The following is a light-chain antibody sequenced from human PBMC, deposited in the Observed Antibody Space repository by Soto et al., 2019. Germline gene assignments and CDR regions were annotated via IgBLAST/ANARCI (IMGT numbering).Light chain of an antibody. CDR2: EVS. J-gene: IGLJ1*01. CDR1: SSDVGGYNY. Sequence: QSALTQPPSASGSPGQSVTISCTGTSSDVGGYNYVSWYQQHPGKAPKLMIYEVSKRSSGVPDRFSGSKAGNTASLTVSGLQAEDGADYYSNSYAGSINYVFGTGTKVTVL. V-gene: IGLV2-8*01. CDR3: NSYAGSINYV.